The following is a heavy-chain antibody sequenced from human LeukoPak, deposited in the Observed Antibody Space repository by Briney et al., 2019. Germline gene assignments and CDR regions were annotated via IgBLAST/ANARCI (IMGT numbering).Heavy chain of an antibody. Sequence: GGSLRLPCAVSGFTFSSYSINWVRQAPGKGLEWVSSISSSSSYIYYADSVKGRFTISRDNARNSLYLQMNSLRAEDTAVYYCARDGLAAATLHWCFDLWGRGTLVTVSS. CDR3: ARDGLAAATLHWCFDL. CDR2: ISSSSSYI. CDR1: GFTFSSYS. J-gene: IGHJ2*01. D-gene: IGHD2-15*01. V-gene: IGHV3-21*01.